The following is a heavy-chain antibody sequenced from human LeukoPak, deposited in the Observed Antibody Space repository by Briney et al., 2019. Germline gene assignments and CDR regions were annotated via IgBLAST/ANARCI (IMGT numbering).Heavy chain of an antibody. V-gene: IGHV3-21*01. D-gene: IGHD3-22*01. CDR3: AREDSSGYYQGDY. CDR2: ISSSSSYI. CDR1: GFTFSSYS. J-gene: IGHJ4*02. Sequence: PGGSLRLSCAASGFTFSSYSMNRVRQAPGKGLEWVSSISSSSSYIYYADSVKGRFTISRDNAKNSLYLQMNSLRAEDTAVYYCAREDSSGYYQGDYWGQGTLVTVSS.